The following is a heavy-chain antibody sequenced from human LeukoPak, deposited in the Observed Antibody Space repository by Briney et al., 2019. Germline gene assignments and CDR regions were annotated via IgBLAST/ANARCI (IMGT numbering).Heavy chain of an antibody. J-gene: IGHJ4*02. CDR1: VGTFSRSA. CDR3: ARDASIHDSSSYYFLW. Sequence: SVKVSCKASVGTFSRSAVNWVRQAPGQGLEWMGGIIPMFRTANYAQKFRGRVTITADESTSTAYMELNSLRSEDTAVYYCARDASIHDSSSYYFLWWGQGTLVTVSS. V-gene: IGHV1-69*13. CDR2: IIPMFRTA. D-gene: IGHD3-22*01.